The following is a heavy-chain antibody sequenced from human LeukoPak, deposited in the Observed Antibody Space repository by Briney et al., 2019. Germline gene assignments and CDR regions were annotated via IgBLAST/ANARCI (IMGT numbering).Heavy chain of an antibody. V-gene: IGHV3-30*01. CDR3: AGDPNRSNFDH. CDR1: GFAFSTYS. CDR2: ISSDGSNE. D-gene: IGHD1-14*01. Sequence: GGSLRLSCAASGFAFSTYSMHWVRQAPGKGLEWLALISSDGSNENFADSVKGRFTISRDNSKNTLYLQMNSLRSEDTAIYYCAGDPNRSNFDHWGQGTLVTVSS. J-gene: IGHJ4*02.